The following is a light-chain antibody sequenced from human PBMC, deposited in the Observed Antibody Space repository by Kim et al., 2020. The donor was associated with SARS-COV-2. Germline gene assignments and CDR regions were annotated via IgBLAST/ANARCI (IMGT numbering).Light chain of an antibody. J-gene: IGLJ3*02. CDR2: LNSDGSH. Sequence: QLVLTQSPSASASLGASVKLTCTLSSGHSSYAIAWHQQQPEKGPRYLMKLNSDGSHSKGDGIPDRFSGSSSGAARYLTISSLQSEDEADYYCQTWGTGIQGVFGGGTQLTVL. CDR1: SGHSSYA. V-gene: IGLV4-69*01. CDR3: QTWGTGIQGV.